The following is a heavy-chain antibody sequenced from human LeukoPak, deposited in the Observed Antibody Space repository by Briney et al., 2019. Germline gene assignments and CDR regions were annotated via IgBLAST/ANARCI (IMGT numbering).Heavy chain of an antibody. J-gene: IGHJ6*03. CDR1: GFTFSSYA. CDR2: ISGSGGST. Sequence: GGSLRLSCAASGFTFSSYAMSWVRQAPGKGLEWVSAISGSGGSTYYADSVKGRFTISRDNSKNTLYLQMNSLRAEDTAVYYCAKYPVCRIAAAPWGWRLCYYYMDVWGKGTTVTISS. D-gene: IGHD6-13*01. CDR3: AKYPVCRIAAAPWGWRLCYYYMDV. V-gene: IGHV3-23*01.